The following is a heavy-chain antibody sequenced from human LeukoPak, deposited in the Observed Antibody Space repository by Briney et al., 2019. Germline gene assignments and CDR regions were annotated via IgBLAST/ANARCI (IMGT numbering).Heavy chain of an antibody. CDR2: IKSKTDGGTT. D-gene: IGHD3-10*01. J-gene: IGHJ5*02. CDR3: TTDSEKLLWFGESPSFDP. CDR1: GFTFSNAW. Sequence: GGSLRLSCAASGFTFSNAWMSWVRQAPGKGLEWVGRIKSKTDGGTTDYAAPVKGRFTISRDDSKNELYLQMNSLKTEDTAAYYCTTDSEKLLWFGESPSFDPWGQGTLVTVSS. V-gene: IGHV3-15*01.